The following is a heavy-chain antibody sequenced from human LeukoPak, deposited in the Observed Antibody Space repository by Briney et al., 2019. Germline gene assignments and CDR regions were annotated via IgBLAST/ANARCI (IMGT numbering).Heavy chain of an antibody. D-gene: IGHD2-21*02. CDR1: GGSISSYY. Sequence: SETLSLTCTVSGGSISSYYWSWIRQPPGKALEWIGYIYYSGSTNYNPSLKSRVTISVDTSKNQFSLKLSSVTAADTAVYYCARGNIVVVTAIVAFDIWGQGTMVTVSS. J-gene: IGHJ3*02. CDR3: ARGNIVVVTAIVAFDI. V-gene: IGHV4-59*01. CDR2: IYYSGST.